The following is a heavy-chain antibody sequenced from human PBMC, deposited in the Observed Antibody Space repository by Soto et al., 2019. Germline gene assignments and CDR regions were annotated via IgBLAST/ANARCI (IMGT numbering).Heavy chain of an antibody. CDR3: ARERYSGYGFFDY. J-gene: IGHJ4*02. V-gene: IGHV4-30-2*01. CDR1: GGSISSGGYS. CDR2: IYHSGST. D-gene: IGHD5-12*01. Sequence: SETLSLTCAVSGGSISSGGYSWSWIRQPPGKGLEWIGYIYHSGSTYYNPSLKSRVTISVDRSKNQFSLKLSSVTAADTAVYYCARERYSGYGFFDYWGQGTLVTVSS.